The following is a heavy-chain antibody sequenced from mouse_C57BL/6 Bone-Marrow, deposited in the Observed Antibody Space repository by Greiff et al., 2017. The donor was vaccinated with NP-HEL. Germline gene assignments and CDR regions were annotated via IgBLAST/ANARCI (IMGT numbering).Heavy chain of an antibody. D-gene: IGHD2-5*01. V-gene: IGHV5-6*01. CDR3: ARHYYSNYFDY. Sequence: EVQLQQSGGDLVKPGGSLKLSCAASGFTFSSYCLSLVRQTPDTRLEWVATISSGGSYTYYPDSVKGQFTISRDNAKNTLYLQMSSLKSEDTAMYYCARHYYSNYFDYWGQGTTLTVSS. CDR1: GFTFSSYC. CDR2: ISSGGSYT. J-gene: IGHJ2*01.